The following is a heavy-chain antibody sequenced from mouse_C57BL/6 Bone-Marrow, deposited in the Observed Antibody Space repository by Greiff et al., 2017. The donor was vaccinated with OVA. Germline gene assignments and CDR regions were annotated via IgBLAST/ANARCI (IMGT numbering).Heavy chain of an antibody. D-gene: IGHD2-3*01. J-gene: IGHJ3*01. CDR1: GYTFTDYE. Sequence: VQLQQSGAELVRPGASVTLSYKASGYTFTDYEMHWVKQTPVHGLEWIGAIDPETGGTAYNQKFKGKAILTADKSSSTAYMELRSLTSEDSAVYYCTRGGWLPFAYWGQGTLVTVSA. V-gene: IGHV1-15*01. CDR2: IDPETGGT. CDR3: TRGGWLPFAY.